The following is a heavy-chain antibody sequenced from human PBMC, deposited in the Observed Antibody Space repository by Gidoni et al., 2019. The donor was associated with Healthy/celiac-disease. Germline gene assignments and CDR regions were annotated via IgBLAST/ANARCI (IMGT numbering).Heavy chain of an antibody. D-gene: IGHD4-17*01. CDR2: IRSKAYGGTT. V-gene: IGHV3-49*02. J-gene: IGHJ6*02. Sequence: PGKGLEWVGFIRSKAYGGTTEYAASVKGRFTISRDDSKSIAYLQMNSLKTEDTAVYYCTRVGDYGDYDYYYYGMDVWGQGTTVTVSS. CDR3: TRVGDYGDYDYYYYGMDV.